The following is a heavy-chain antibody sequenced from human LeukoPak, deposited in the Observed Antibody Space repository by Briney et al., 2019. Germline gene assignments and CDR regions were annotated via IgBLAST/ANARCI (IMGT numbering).Heavy chain of an antibody. V-gene: IGHV1-18*01. J-gene: IGHJ4*02. CDR2: ISTNNGDT. Sequence: ASVKVSCKASGYTFTSNGISWVRQAPGQGLEWMGWISTNNGDTKYGKKFQGRVIMTTDTSTSTTYMELTSLTSDDTAMYFCARVALAGSRIHLLDNWGQGTLVTVSS. D-gene: IGHD5-18*01. CDR1: GYTFTSNG. CDR3: ARVALAGSRIHLLDN.